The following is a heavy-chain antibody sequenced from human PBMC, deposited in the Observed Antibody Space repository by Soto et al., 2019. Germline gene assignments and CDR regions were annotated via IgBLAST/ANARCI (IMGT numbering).Heavy chain of an antibody. CDR3: ARGSPDYGDYIYEFDY. V-gene: IGHV1-2*04. J-gene: IGHJ4*02. CDR2: INPNSGGT. Sequence: GASVKVSCKASGYTFTGYYMHLVRQAPGQGLEWMGWINPNSGGTNYAQKFQGWVTMTRDTSISTAYMELSRLRSDDTAVYYCARGSPDYGDYIYEFDYWGQGTLVTVSS. CDR1: GYTFTGYY. D-gene: IGHD4-17*01.